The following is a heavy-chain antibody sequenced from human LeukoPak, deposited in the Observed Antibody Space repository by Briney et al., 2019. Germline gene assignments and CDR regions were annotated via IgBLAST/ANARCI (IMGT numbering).Heavy chain of an antibody. J-gene: IGHJ4*02. CDR2: IYYSGST. Sequence: SETLSLTCIVSGGSISSYYWSWIRQPPGKGLEWIGYIYYSGSTNYNPSLRSRVTMSVDTSKNQFSLKLYSVTASDAAIYYCARHLSGTTMAHYFDFWGQGTLVTVSS. CDR3: ARHLSGTTMAHYFDF. CDR1: GGSISSYY. D-gene: IGHD1-1*01. V-gene: IGHV4-59*08.